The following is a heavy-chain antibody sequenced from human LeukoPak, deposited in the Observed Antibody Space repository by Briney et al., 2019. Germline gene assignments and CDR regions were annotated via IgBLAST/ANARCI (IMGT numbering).Heavy chain of an antibody. Sequence: SETLSLTCTVSGGSISSSSYYWGWIRQPPGKGLEWIGSIYYSGSTYYNPSLKSRVTISVDTSKNQFSLKLSSVTAADTAVYYCARHPLAVAAPFDYWGQGTLVTVSS. CDR1: GGSISSSSYY. D-gene: IGHD6-19*01. CDR2: IYYSGST. CDR3: ARHPLAVAAPFDY. J-gene: IGHJ4*02. V-gene: IGHV4-39*01.